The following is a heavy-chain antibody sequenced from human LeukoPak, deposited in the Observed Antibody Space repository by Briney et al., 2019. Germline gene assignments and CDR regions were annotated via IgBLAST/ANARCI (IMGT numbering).Heavy chain of an antibody. CDR3: AKDRNYYDTLTGYHYATSDY. Sequence: GGSLRLSCAASGFTFSSYAMSWVRQAPGKGLEWVSAISGSGGSTYYADSVKGRFTISRDNSKNTLYLQMNSLRAEDTAVYYCAKDRNYYDTLTGYHYATSDYWGQGTLVTVSS. D-gene: IGHD3-9*01. J-gene: IGHJ4*02. V-gene: IGHV3-23*01. CDR1: GFTFSSYA. CDR2: ISGSGGST.